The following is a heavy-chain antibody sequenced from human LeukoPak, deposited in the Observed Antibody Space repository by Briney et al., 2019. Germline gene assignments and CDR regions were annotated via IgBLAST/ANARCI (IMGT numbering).Heavy chain of an antibody. D-gene: IGHD3-3*01. CDR1: GGSISSGGYS. V-gene: IGHV4-31*03. CDR3: ARAQYYDFWSGYYGLDYGMDV. Sequence: SETLSLTCTVSGGSISSGGYSWSWIRQHPGKGLEWIGYIYYSGSTYYNPSLKSRVTISVDTSKNQFSLKLSSVTAADTAVYYCARAQYYDFWSGYYGLDYGMDVWGQGTTVTVSS. CDR2: IYYSGST. J-gene: IGHJ6*02.